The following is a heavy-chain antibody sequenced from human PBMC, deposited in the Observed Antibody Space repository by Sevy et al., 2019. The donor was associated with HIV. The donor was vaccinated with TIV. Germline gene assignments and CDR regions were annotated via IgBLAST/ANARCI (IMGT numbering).Heavy chain of an antibody. CDR2: LSDAGSIA. D-gene: IGHD6-19*01. Sequence: GGSLRLSCAASGFTFNKYAMTWVHQAPGKGLDWVSSLSDAGSIAYYADSVKGRFTISRDNSKSTLYLEMNNLRADDTAVYYCARGWQQWSADYWGQGTLVTVSS. CDR1: GFTFNKYA. V-gene: IGHV3-23*01. CDR3: ARGWQQWSADY. J-gene: IGHJ4*02.